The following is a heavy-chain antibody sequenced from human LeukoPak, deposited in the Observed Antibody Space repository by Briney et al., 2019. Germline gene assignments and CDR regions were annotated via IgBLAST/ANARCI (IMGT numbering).Heavy chain of an antibody. D-gene: IGHD2-15*01. CDR1: GYTFTSYG. Sequence: ASVKVSCKASGYTFTSYGISWVRQAPGQGLEWMGWISAYNGNTNYAQRLQGRVTMTTDTSTSTAYMELRSLRSDDTAVYYCARDYLSGPGVVAASGTFDPWGQGTLVTVSS. CDR2: ISAYNGNT. CDR3: ARDYLSGPGVVAASGTFDP. J-gene: IGHJ5*02. V-gene: IGHV1-18*01.